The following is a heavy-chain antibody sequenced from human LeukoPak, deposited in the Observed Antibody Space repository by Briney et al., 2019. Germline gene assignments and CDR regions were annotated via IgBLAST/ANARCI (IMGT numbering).Heavy chain of an antibody. D-gene: IGHD6-13*01. CDR3: ARGYSSSYANWFDP. CDR2: INHSGST. J-gene: IGHJ5*02. Sequence: PSETLSLTCAVYGGSFSGYYWSWLRQPPGKGLEWIGEINHSGSTNYNPSLKSRVTISVDTSKNQFSLKLSSVTAADTAVYYCARGYSSSYANWFDPWGQGTLVTVSS. CDR1: GGSFSGYY. V-gene: IGHV4-34*01.